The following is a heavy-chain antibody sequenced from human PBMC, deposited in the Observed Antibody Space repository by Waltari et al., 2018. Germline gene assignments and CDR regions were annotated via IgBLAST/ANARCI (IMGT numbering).Heavy chain of an antibody. D-gene: IGHD3-9*01. Sequence: EVQLVESGGGLVQPGGSLRLSCAASGFTFSSYSMNWARQAPGKGLEWVSYISSSSSTIYYADSVKGRFTISRDNAKNSLYLQMNSLRAEDTAVYYCAGLRYFDWADPWGRGTLVTVSS. V-gene: IGHV3-48*04. CDR3: AGLRYFDWADP. J-gene: IGHJ5*02. CDR1: GFTFSSYS. CDR2: ISSSSSTI.